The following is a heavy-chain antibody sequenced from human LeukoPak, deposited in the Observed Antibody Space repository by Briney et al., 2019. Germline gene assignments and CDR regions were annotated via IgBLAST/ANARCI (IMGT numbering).Heavy chain of an antibody. CDR1: GYTFTSYG. CDR2: ISAYNGNT. D-gene: IGHD2-2*01. Sequence: ASVKVSCKASGYTFTSYGISWVRQAPGQGLEWMGWISAYNGNTNYAQKLQGRVTMTTDTSTSTAYMELRSLRSDDTAVYYCARDRRPYCSSTSCYSDYWGQGALVTASS. V-gene: IGHV1-18*04. CDR3: ARDRRPYCSSTSCYSDY. J-gene: IGHJ4*02.